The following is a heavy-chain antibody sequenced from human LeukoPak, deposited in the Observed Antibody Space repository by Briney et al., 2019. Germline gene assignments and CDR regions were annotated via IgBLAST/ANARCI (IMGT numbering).Heavy chain of an antibody. V-gene: IGHV3-74*01. CDR3: ATERAGERPRPLLSYYYMDV. CDR1: GFTFSSYW. D-gene: IGHD3-16*01. CDR2: INSDGSST. Sequence: GGSLRLSCAASGFTFSSYWMSWVRQAPGKGLEWVSRINSDGSSTNYADSVKGRFTISRDNAKNSLCLQMNSLRAEDTAVYYCATERAGERPRPLLSYYYMDVWGKGTTVTISS. J-gene: IGHJ6*03.